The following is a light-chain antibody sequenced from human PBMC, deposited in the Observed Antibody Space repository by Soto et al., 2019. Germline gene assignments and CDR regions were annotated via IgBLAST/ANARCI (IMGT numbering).Light chain of an antibody. V-gene: IGKV1-27*01. CDR3: QKYNSAPRT. Sequence: DLQMTQSPSSLSASVGDRVTITCRASQGISHYLAWYQQQPGKVPKLLIYAASTLQSGVPSRFSGSGSGTDVTLTISSLQPEDVATYYCQKYNSAPRTCGQGTKVEIK. J-gene: IGKJ1*01. CDR1: QGISHY. CDR2: AAS.